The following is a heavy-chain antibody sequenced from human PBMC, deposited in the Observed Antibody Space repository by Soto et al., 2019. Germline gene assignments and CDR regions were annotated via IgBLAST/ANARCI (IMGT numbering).Heavy chain of an antibody. J-gene: IGHJ4*02. CDR3: ARDSGAKLSSS. D-gene: IGHD6-13*01. Sequence: SVKVSCKASGVTFSSYRFNWVRQARGQGLEWLGGIVPIYRTADYAQKFQGRVTITADESTRTVYLELSSLKSQDTALYYCARDSGAKLSSSWGQGTLVTVSS. CDR1: GVTFSSYR. V-gene: IGHV1-69*13. CDR2: IVPIYRTA.